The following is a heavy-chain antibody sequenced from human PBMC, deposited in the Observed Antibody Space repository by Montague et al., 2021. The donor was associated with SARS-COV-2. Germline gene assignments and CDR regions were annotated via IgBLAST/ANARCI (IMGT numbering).Heavy chain of an antibody. Sequence: SETLSLTCTVSGGSISSAHYCWGWVRQTPGKGLEWIGNIFYNGTSHSNPSLNSRVTISVDTSKSQLSLRLSSVTAADTAVYYCARHNVWNVGRYYFDYWGQGTVVTVSS. CDR1: GGSISSAHYC. CDR3: ARHNVWNVGRYYFDY. V-gene: IGHV4-39*01. D-gene: IGHD1-1*01. CDR2: IFYNGTS. J-gene: IGHJ4*02.